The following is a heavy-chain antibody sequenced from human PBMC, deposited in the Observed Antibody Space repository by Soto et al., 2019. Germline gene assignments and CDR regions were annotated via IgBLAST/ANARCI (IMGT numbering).Heavy chain of an antibody. CDR1: GFSISNAW. CDR2: VKSKADGGKA. CDR3: NTYPDFWGGHTPL. D-gene: IGHD3-3*01. V-gene: IGHV3-15*07. Sequence: EVQLVESGGGLVKPGGSLRLPCEASGFSISNAWRHWVRQAPGKGLEWVGRVKSKADGGKADYAAPVKGRFTISRDDSKNTQYLQMNSLKMEDTAVYYCNTYPDFWGGHTPLWGQGTLVTVSS. J-gene: IGHJ4*02.